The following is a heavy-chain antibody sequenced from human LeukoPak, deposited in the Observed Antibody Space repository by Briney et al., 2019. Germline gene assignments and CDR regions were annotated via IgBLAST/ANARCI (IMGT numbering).Heavy chain of an antibody. Sequence: SETLSLTCTVSGGSISSYYWSWIRQPPGKGLEWIGYIYYSGSTNYNPSLKSRVTISVDTSKNQFSLKLSSVTAADTAVYYCARLSVIVGAALEYYYYYYMDVWGQGTTVTVSS. CDR2: IYYSGST. J-gene: IGHJ6*03. D-gene: IGHD1-26*01. CDR1: GGSISSYY. CDR3: ARLSVIVGAALEYYYYYYMDV. V-gene: IGHV4-59*08.